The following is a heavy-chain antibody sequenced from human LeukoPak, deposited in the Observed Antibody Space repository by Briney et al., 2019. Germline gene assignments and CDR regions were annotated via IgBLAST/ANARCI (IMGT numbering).Heavy chain of an antibody. CDR1: GFTFSSYG. V-gene: IGHV3-30*02. CDR2: IRYDGSNK. Sequence: PGGSLRLSCAASGFTFSSYGMHWVRQAPGKGLEWVAFIRYDGSNKYYADSVKGRFTISRDNSKNTLYLQMNSLRAEDTAVYYCAKELVRGVMGYYYMDVWGKGTTVTISS. D-gene: IGHD3-10*01. CDR3: AKELVRGVMGYYYMDV. J-gene: IGHJ6*03.